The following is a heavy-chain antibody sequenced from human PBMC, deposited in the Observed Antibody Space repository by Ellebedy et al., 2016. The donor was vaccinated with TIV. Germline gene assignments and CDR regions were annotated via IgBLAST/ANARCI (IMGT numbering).Heavy chain of an antibody. D-gene: IGHD6-19*01. CDR3: ARDYSSGWYYDYYYYMDV. CDR2: IYPDGRT. CDR1: GYSISSGYY. J-gene: IGHJ6*03. Sequence: SETLSLTCTVSGYSISSGYYWGWIRQPPGKGLEWIGSIYPDGRTYYNPSLKSRVTISIDTSKNQVSLKLNSVTAADTAVYYCARDYSSGWYYDYYYYMDVWGKGTTVTVSS. V-gene: IGHV4-38-2*02.